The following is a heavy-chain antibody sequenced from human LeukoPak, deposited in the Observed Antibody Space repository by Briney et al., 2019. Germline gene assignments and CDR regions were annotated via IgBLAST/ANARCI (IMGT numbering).Heavy chain of an antibody. CDR1: GFTFSNYG. J-gene: IGHJ4*02. CDR3: TTHYNWLTSPNSGNPDFDY. V-gene: IGHV3-73*01. D-gene: IGHD1-26*01. Sequence: AGGSLRLSCAASGFTFSNYGMSWVRQASGKGLEWVGRIRSKANSYATAYAASVKGRFTISRDDSKNTAYLQMNSLKTEDTAVYYCTTHYNWLTSPNSGNPDFDYWGQGTLVTVSS. CDR2: IRSKANSYAT.